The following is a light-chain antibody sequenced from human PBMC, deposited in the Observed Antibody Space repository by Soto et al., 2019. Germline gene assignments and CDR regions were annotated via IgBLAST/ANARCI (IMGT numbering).Light chain of an antibody. V-gene: IGKV3-11*01. Sequence: ESMLTQSPATLSLSPGERATLSCRASQSVRSYLAWYQQKPGQAPRLLIYDASNRAPGIPARFSGSGSGTDFTLTISSLEPDDFAVYYCQQYGSSITFGQGTRLEIK. CDR3: QQYGSSIT. CDR2: DAS. J-gene: IGKJ5*01. CDR1: QSVRSY.